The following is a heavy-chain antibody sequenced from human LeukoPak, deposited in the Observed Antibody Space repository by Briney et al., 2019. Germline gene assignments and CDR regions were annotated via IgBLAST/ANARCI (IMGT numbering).Heavy chain of an antibody. Sequence: SETLSLTCTVSGGSISSYYWSWIRQPPGKGLEWIGEINHSGSTNYNPSLKSRVTISVDTSKNQFSLKLSSVTAADTAVYYCARRQAGYDILTGYYKSRFMDVWGKGTTVTISS. CDR1: GGSISSYY. CDR2: INHSGST. CDR3: ARRQAGYDILTGYYKSRFMDV. V-gene: IGHV4-34*01. J-gene: IGHJ6*03. D-gene: IGHD3-9*01.